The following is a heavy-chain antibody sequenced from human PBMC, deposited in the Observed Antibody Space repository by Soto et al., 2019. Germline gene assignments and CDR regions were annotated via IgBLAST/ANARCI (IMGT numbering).Heavy chain of an antibody. V-gene: IGHV4-39*01. CDR3: GGQDYGAKWYYFEN. J-gene: IGHJ4*02. Sequence: QLQLQESGSGLVKPSETLSLTCIVSNGSISSRSSYWGWIRQTPGKGLEWIGSIYYLGNTYYNPSLKSRVTISIDTSKTQFSLKMNSVTAADTAVYFCGGQDYGAKWYYFENWGQGALVTVSS. CDR2: IYYLGNT. D-gene: IGHD4-17*01. CDR1: NGSISSRSSY.